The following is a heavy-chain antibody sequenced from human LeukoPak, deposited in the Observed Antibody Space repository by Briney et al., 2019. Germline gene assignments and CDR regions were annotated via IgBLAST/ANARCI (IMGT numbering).Heavy chain of an antibody. J-gene: IGHJ6*02. D-gene: IGHD6-25*01. Sequence: TGGSLRLSCAASGFTVSSNYMNWVRQAPGKGLEWVSVIYSGGNTYYADSVKGRFTISRDNSKNTLYLQMNSLRAEDTAVYYCAKDRLPYYYYYYGMDVWGQGTTVTVSS. CDR2: IYSGGNT. CDR3: AKDRLPYYYYYYGMDV. CDR1: GFTVSSNY. V-gene: IGHV3-53*01.